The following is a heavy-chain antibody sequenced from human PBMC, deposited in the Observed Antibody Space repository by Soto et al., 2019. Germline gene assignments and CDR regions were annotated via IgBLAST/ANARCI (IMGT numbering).Heavy chain of an antibody. CDR2: IGTAGDT. D-gene: IGHD3-3*01. V-gene: IGHV3-13*01. J-gene: IGHJ6*02. CDR3: ARGGGYDFWSGFHGMDV. CDR1: GFTFSSYD. Sequence: VGSLRLSCAASGFTFSSYDMHWVRQATGKGLEWVSAIGTAGDTYYPGSVKGRFTISRENAKNSLYLQMNSLRAGDTAVYYCARGGGYDFWSGFHGMDVWGQGTTVTVSS.